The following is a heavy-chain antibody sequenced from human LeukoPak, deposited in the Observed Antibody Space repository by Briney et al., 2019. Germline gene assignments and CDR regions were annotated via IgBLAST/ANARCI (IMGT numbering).Heavy chain of an antibody. CDR2: ISYDGSNK. CDR1: GFTFSTYG. V-gene: IGHV3-30*18. Sequence: PGRSLRLSCAASGFTFSTYGMHWVRQAPGKGLEWVAVISYDGSNKYYADSVKGRFTISRDNSKNTVDLQMNSLRAEDTAVYYCAKSKFFGSGSYYFEYWGQGALVTVSS. D-gene: IGHD3-10*01. J-gene: IGHJ4*02. CDR3: AKSKFFGSGSYYFEY.